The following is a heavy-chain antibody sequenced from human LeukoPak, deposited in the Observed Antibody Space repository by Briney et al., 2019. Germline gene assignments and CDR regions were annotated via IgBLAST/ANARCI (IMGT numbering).Heavy chain of an antibody. CDR3: AKDGDGYNYGAFDI. Sequence: PGGSLRLSCAASGFTFSSYGMHWVRQAPGKGLEWVAFIRYDGSNKYYADSVKGRFTISRDNSKNTLYLQMNSLRVEDTAVYYCAKDGDGYNYGAFDIWGQGTMVTVSS. J-gene: IGHJ3*02. D-gene: IGHD5-24*01. CDR1: GFTFSSYG. V-gene: IGHV3-30*02. CDR2: IRYDGSNK.